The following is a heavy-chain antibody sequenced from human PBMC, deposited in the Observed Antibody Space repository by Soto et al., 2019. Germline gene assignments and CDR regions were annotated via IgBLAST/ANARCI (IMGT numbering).Heavy chain of an antibody. CDR3: ATAIADDAFGI. CDR2: INGGNGNT. Sequence: ASVKVSCKASGYTFTSYAMHWVRQAPGQRLEWMGWINGGNGNTKYSQKLQGRVTITRDTSATTAYMELSSLRSEDTAVYYCATAIADDAFGIWGRGTMVTVSS. D-gene: IGHD2-2*01. CDR1: GYTFTSYA. J-gene: IGHJ3*02. V-gene: IGHV1-3*01.